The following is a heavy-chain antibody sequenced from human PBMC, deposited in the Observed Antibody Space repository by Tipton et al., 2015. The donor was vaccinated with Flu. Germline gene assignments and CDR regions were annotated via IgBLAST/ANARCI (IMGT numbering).Heavy chain of an antibody. CDR3: VRDVYGTDAFEI. V-gene: IGHV4-31*03. D-gene: IGHD2-8*01. Sequence: TLSLTCTVSGGSISSGGHYWSWIRQHPGKGPEWIGYMYYSGSTYYNPSLKSRVTISVDTSKNQFSLKLSSVTAADTAVYYCVRDVYGTDAFEIWGQG. J-gene: IGHJ3*02. CDR2: MYYSGST. CDR1: GGSISSGGHY.